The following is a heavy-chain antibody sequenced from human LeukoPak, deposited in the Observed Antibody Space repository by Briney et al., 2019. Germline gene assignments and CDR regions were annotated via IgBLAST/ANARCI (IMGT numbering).Heavy chain of an antibody. D-gene: IGHD3-22*01. CDR1: GFTFSSYG. CDR2: ISYDGSNK. CDR3: GRDSRGYGLEYFDY. J-gene: IGHJ4*02. Sequence: GGSLRLSCAASGFTFSSYGMHWVRQAPGKGLEWVAVISYDGSNKYYADSVKGRSTISRDNSKNTLYLQMNSLRAEDTAVYYCGRDSRGYGLEYFDYWGQGTLVTVSS. V-gene: IGHV3-30*19.